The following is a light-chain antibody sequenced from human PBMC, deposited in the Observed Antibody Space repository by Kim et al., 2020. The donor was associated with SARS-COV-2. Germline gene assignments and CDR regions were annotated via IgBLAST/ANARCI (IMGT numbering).Light chain of an antibody. V-gene: IGLV1-44*01. CDR2: SNN. CDR1: NFNIGRNT. J-gene: IGLJ2*01. Sequence: QSVLTQPPSASGTPGQRVTISCSGSNFNIGRNTVNWYQQLPGTAPKLLIYSNNQWPSGVPDRFSGSKSRTSASLAISGLQSEDEADYYCAAWDDSLDGPVFGGGTQLTVL. CDR3: AAWDDSLDGPV.